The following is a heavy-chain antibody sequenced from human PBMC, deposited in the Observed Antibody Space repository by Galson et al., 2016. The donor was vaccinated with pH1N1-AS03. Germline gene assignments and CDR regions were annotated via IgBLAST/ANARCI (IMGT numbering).Heavy chain of an antibody. Sequence: PALVKPTQTLTLTCTFSGFSLTTSAVGVVWIRQPPGKALEWLALIYWDDDKRYNSSLKSRLTITKDTSNNQVVLTMTNMDPVDTATYYCARTAGWLPDFWCQGTLVTVSS. CDR1: GFSLTTSAVG. CDR3: ARTAGWLPDF. J-gene: IGHJ4*02. V-gene: IGHV2-5*02. CDR2: IYWDDDK. D-gene: IGHD3-9*01.